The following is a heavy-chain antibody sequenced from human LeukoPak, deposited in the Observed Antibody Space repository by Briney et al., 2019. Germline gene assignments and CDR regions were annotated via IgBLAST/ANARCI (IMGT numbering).Heavy chain of an antibody. CDR3: ARLGYYFHSSGYYYVDY. CDR2: INPGDSDT. Sequence: PGESLKISCKGSGYSFTSYWIGWVRQMPGKGLEWMGIINPGDSDTRYSPSFQGQVTISADKSISTAYLQWSSLKASDTAMYYCARLGYYFHSSGYYYVDYWGQGTLVTVSS. D-gene: IGHD3-22*01. J-gene: IGHJ4*02. V-gene: IGHV5-51*01. CDR1: GYSFTSYW.